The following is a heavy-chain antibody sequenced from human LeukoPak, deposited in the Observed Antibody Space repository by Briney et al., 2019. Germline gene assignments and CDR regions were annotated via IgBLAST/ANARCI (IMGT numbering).Heavy chain of an antibody. CDR2: IYSGGRT. J-gene: IGHJ4*02. D-gene: IGHD3-10*01. CDR1: GLTVSSNY. CDR3: ARDLYYGSGGYYFDY. Sequence: GGSLRLSCAASGLTVSSNYMSWVRQAPGKGLEWVSVIYSGGRTFYADSMKGRFIISRDNSKNTLFLQMNSLRAEDTAVYYCARDLYYGSGGYYFDYWGQGTLVTVSS. V-gene: IGHV3-66*01.